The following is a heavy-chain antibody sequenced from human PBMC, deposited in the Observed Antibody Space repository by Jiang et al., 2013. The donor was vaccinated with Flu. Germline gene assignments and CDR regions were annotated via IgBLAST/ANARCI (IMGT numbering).Heavy chain of an antibody. V-gene: IGHV1-18*04. J-gene: IGHJ4*02. CDR3: ARTSLLVSAGLAFDL. CDR1: GYSFSSFG. CDR2: ISGQNGDT. Sequence: GAEVKKPGASVKVSCKASGYSFSSFGISWVRQTPGLSFEWMGWISGQNGDTNYAEKFQGRVRMTTDTSTSTAYMELRSLRSDDTAVYYCARTSLLVSAGLAFDLWGQGTLVTVSS. D-gene: IGHD2-15*01.